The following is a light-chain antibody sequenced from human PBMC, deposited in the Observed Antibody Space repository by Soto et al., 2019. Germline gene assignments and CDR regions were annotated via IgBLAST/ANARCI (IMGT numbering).Light chain of an antibody. CDR3: CSYAGNSYV. CDR1: RSDVGTYNL. Sequence: QSVLTQPASVSGSPGQSITISCTGTRSDVGTYNLVSWYQQHPGKAPKLMIYEGTKRPSGVSNRFSGSKSGNTASLTISGLQAEDDADYYCCSYAGNSYVVGTGTKVT. V-gene: IGLV2-23*01. CDR2: EGT. J-gene: IGLJ1*01.